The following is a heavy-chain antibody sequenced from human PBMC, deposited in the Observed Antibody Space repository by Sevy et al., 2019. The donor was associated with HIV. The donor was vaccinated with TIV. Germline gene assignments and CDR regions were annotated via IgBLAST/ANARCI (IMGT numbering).Heavy chain of an antibody. CDR3: AREAYYYDSREANWFDP. Sequence: GGPLRLSCKTSGFTFSTYAMHWVRQAPGKGLEWVASISRTPATTYYADSVRDRFTISRDNAKNSLYLEMNSLRDEDTAVYYCAREAYYYDSREANWFDPWGQGTLVTVSS. CDR2: ISRTPATT. D-gene: IGHD3-22*01. CDR1: GFTFSTYA. V-gene: IGHV3-48*02. J-gene: IGHJ5*02.